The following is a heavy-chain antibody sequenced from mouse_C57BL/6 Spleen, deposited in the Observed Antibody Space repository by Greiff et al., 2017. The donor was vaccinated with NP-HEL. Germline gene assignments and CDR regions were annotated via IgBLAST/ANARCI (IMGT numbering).Heavy chain of an antibody. D-gene: IGHD1-1*01. V-gene: IGHV1-18*01. CDR2: INPNNGGT. J-gene: IGHJ1*03. CDR3: ARGGYYGSSYYWYFEV. CDR1: GYTFTDYN. Sequence: SGPELVKPGASVKIPCKASGYTFTDYNMDWVKQSPGKSLEWIGDINPNNGGTIYNQKFKGKATLTVDKSSSTAYMELRSLTSEDTAVYYCARGGYYGSSYYWYFEVWGTGTTVTVSS.